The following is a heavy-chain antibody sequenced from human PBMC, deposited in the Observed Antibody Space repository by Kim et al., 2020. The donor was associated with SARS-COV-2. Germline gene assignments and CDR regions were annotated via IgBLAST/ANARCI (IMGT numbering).Heavy chain of an antibody. V-gene: IGHV4-59*01. CDR2: IYYSGST. J-gene: IGHJ4*02. CDR1: GGSISSYY. CDR3: ARDSRTYTAMVYYFDY. D-gene: IGHD5-18*01. Sequence: SETLSLTCTVSGGSISSYYWSWIRQPPGKGLEWIGYIYYSGSTNYNPSLKSRVTISVDTSKNQFSLKLSSVTAADTAVYYCARDSRTYTAMVYYFDYWGQGTLVTVSS.